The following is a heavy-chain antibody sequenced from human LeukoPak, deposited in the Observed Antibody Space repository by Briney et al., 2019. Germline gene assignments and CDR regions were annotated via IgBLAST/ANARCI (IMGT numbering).Heavy chain of an antibody. CDR1: GFTFSNYW. V-gene: IGHV3-74*01. CDR3: AREGATDWYFHL. Sequence: GGSLRLSCAASGFTFSNYWMHWVRQAPGKGLVWVSRINTDGSSTTYADSVKGRFTISRDNAKNTLYLQMSSLRAEDTAVYYCAREGATDWYFHLWGRGTLVTVSS. D-gene: IGHD5-12*01. J-gene: IGHJ2*01. CDR2: INTDGSST.